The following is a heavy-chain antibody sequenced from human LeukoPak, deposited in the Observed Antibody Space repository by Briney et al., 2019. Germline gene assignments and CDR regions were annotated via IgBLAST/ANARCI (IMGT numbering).Heavy chain of an antibody. J-gene: IGHJ4*02. CDR3: AKDGDECSGGSCYFDY. Sequence: GGSLRLSCAASGFTFNNYNMIWVRQAPGKGLEWVSSISSSSSSYIYYADSVKGRFTISRDNARNSLYLQMSSLRAEDTAVYYCAKDGDECSGGSCYFDYWGQGTLVTVSS. V-gene: IGHV3-21*04. CDR2: ISSSSSSYI. CDR1: GFTFNNYN. D-gene: IGHD2-15*01.